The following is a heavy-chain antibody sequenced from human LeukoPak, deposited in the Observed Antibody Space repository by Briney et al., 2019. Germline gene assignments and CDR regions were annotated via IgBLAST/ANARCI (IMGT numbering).Heavy chain of an antibody. CDR2: IRNKANSYTT. Sequence: PGGSLRLSCAASGLTFSDHYMDWVRQAPGKGLEWVGRIRNKANSYTTEYAASVKGRFTISRDDSKNSLYLQMNSLKTEDTAVYYCARVVDYYFDYWGQETLVTVSS. D-gene: IGHD6-6*01. J-gene: IGHJ4*02. CDR3: ARVVDYYFDY. V-gene: IGHV3-72*01. CDR1: GLTFSDHY.